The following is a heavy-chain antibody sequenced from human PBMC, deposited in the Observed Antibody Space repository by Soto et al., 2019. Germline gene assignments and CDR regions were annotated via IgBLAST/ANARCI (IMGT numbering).Heavy chain of an antibody. D-gene: IGHD2-15*01. CDR3: AGGDLGYCSGGSCQFYYYYGMDV. J-gene: IGHJ6*02. CDR2: ISAYNGNT. Sequence: QVQLVQSGAEVKKPGASVKVSCKASGYTFTSYGISWVRQAPGQGLEWMGWISAYNGNTNYAQKLQGRVTMTTDTSTSTAYMELRSLRSDDTAVYYCAGGDLGYCSGGSCQFYYYYGMDVWGQGTTVTVSS. CDR1: GYTFTSYG. V-gene: IGHV1-18*01.